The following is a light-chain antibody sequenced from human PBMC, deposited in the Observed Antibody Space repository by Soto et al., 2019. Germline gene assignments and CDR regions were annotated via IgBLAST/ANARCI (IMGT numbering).Light chain of an antibody. Sequence: QSVLTQPPSVSAAPGQKVTIPCSGSNSNIGSNDVSWYQQLPGTGPKLLIYDNNKRPSGIPDRFSGSRSGTSATLGITGLQTEDEADYYCQSYDSSLSGSVFGGGTKLTVL. CDR1: NSNIGSND. CDR3: QSYDSSLSGSV. V-gene: IGLV1-51*01. CDR2: DNN. J-gene: IGLJ3*02.